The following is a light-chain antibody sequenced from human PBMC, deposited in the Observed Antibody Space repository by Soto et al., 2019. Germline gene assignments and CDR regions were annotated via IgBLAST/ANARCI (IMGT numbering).Light chain of an antibody. CDR2: DVT. J-gene: IGLJ3*02. CDR3: SLYTSSSTWV. V-gene: IGLV2-18*01. CDR1: SSDVGRYNR. Sequence: QSALTQPPSVSGSPGQSVTISCTGTSSDVGRYNRVSWYQQPPGTAPKLIISDVTNRPSGVPDRFSGSKSANTASLTISGLQAEDEADYYCSLYTSSSTWVFGGGTKLTVL.